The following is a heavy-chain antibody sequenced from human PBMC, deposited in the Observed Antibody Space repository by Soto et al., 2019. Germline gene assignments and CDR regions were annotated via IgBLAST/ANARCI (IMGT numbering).Heavy chain of an antibody. V-gene: IGHV4-39*01. D-gene: IGHD6-6*01. CDR2: IYYSGST. J-gene: IGHJ4*02. CDR1: GGSISSSSYY. Sequence: SETLSLTCTVSGGSISSSSYYWGWIRQPPGKGLEWIGSIYYSGSTYYNPSLKSRVTISVDTSKNQFSLKLSSVTAADTAVYYCASIAARSYWGQGTLVTVSS. CDR3: ASIAARSY.